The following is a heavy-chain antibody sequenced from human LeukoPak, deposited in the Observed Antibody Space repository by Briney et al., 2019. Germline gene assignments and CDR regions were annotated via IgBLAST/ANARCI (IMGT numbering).Heavy chain of an antibody. CDR3: ARARQLERLLYMDV. J-gene: IGHJ6*03. D-gene: IGHD1-1*01. CDR2: ISSSSSYI. Sequence: GGSLRLSCAASGFTFSSYSMNWVRQAPGKGLEWVSSISSSSSYIYYADSVKGRFTISRDNAKNSLYLQMNSLRAEDTAVYYCARARQLERLLYMDVWGKGTTVTVSS. CDR1: GFTFSSYS. V-gene: IGHV3-21*01.